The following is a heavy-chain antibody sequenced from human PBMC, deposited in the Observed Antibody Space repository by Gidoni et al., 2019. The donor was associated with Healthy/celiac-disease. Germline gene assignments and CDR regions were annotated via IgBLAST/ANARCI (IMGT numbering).Heavy chain of an antibody. CDR3: ATDGSGSYHFDY. D-gene: IGHD1-26*01. V-gene: IGHV3-33*01. Sequence: QVQLVESGGGVVQPGRSLRLSCAASGFTFSSYGMHWVRQAPGKGLGWVAVIWYDGSNKYYADSVKGRFTISRDNSKNTLYLQMNSLRAEDTAVYYCATDGSGSYHFDYWGQGTLVTVSS. J-gene: IGHJ4*02. CDR1: GFTFSSYG. CDR2: IWYDGSNK.